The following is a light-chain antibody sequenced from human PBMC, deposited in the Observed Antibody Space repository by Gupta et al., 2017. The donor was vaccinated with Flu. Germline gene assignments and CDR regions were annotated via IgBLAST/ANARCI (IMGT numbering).Light chain of an antibody. Sequence: DIQLTQSPSFLSASIGDRVTITCRASQGISSHLAWYQQKPGKVSKLLIYGASTLQSGVPSRFSGSGSGTEFTLTISSLQSEDFATYYCQQLNTYPITFGQGTRLEIK. CDR1: QGISSH. CDR3: QQLNTYPIT. V-gene: IGKV1-9*01. J-gene: IGKJ5*01. CDR2: GAS.